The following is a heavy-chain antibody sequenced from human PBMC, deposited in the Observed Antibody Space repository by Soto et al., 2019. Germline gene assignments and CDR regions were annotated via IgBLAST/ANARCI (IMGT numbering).Heavy chain of an antibody. V-gene: IGHV4-59*01. J-gene: IGHJ6*02. Sequence: SETLSLTCAVSGGSISGYYWSWIRQPPGKGLEWIGYIYYSGSTNYNPSLKSRVTISVDTSKNQFSLKLSSVTAADTAVYYCARDLGVMVTKDYYYYGMDVWGQGTTVTVSS. CDR1: GGSISGYY. CDR2: IYYSGST. D-gene: IGHD5-18*01. CDR3: ARDLGVMVTKDYYYYGMDV.